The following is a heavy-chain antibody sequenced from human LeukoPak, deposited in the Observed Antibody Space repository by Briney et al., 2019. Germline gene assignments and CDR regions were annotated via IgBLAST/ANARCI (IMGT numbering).Heavy chain of an antibody. CDR3: ARVSVTGTGNFLEPDDY. J-gene: IGHJ4*02. CDR2: INPNSGGT. CDR1: GYTFTGYY. Sequence: ASVKVSCKASGYTFTGYYMHWVRQAPGQGLEWMGWINPNSGGTNYAQKFQGRVTMTRDTSVSTAYMELSRLRSDDTAVYYCARVSVTGTGNFLEPDDYWGQGTLVTVSS. V-gene: IGHV1-2*02. D-gene: IGHD1-7*01.